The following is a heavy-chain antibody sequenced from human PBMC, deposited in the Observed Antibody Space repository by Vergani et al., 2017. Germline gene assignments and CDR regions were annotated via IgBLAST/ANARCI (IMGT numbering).Heavy chain of an antibody. J-gene: IGHJ6*02. CDR2: INWNGGST. D-gene: IGHD2-2*01. CDR3: AGDSPLVVPAAIFYYYYGMDV. Sequence: EVQLVESGGGVVRPGGSLRLSCAASGFTFDDYGMSWVRQAPGKGLEWVSGINWNGGSTGYADSVKGRFTISRDNAKNSLYLQMNSLRAEDTALYYCAGDSPLVVPAAIFYYYYGMDVWGQGTTVTVSS. CDR1: GFTFDDYG. V-gene: IGHV3-20*04.